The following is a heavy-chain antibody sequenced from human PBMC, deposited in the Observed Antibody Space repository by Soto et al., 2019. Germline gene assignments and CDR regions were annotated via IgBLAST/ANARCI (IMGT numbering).Heavy chain of an antibody. CDR3: ARGYSSGWYSHWFDP. J-gene: IGHJ5*02. D-gene: IGHD6-19*01. V-gene: IGHV1-3*01. CDR1: GYTFTSYA. Sequence: ASVKVSCKASGYTFTSYALHWVRQAPGQRLERMGWIIAGNGKTKYSQKFQGRVTITRDTSASTAYMELSSLGSEDTAVYYCARGYSSGWYSHWFDPWGQGSLVIVCS. CDR2: IIAGNGKT.